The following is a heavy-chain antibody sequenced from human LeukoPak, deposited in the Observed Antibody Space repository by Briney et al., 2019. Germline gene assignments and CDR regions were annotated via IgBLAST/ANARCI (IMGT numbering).Heavy chain of an antibody. Sequence: SETLSLTCTVSGGSISSYFWSWIRQPSGKGLEWIGYIYYSGSTNYNPSLKSRLTISVDTSRNQFSLKLSSVTAADTAVYYCARGLLSRVTRLWGQGTLVTVSS. V-gene: IGHV4-59*12. J-gene: IGHJ4*02. CDR1: GGSISSYF. CDR2: IYYSGST. D-gene: IGHD2/OR15-2a*01. CDR3: ARGLLSRVTRL.